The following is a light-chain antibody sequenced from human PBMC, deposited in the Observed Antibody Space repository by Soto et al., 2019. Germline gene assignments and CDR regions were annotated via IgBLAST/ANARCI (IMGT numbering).Light chain of an antibody. CDR1: QGITTY. CDR2: AAS. J-gene: IGKJ1*01. V-gene: IGKV1-39*01. CDR3: QQSYGTPWT. Sequence: DIQMTQSPSSLSASVGDRVTVTCRASQGITTYLNWYQQKPGKAPKLLIYAASSLQSGVPSRFSGSGSGTDFTLTITSLQPEDFATYICQQSYGTPWTFGQGTKVDIK.